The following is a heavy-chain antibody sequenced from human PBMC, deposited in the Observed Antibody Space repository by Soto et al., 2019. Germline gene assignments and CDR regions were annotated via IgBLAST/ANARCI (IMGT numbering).Heavy chain of an antibody. J-gene: IGHJ4*02. D-gene: IGHD2-2*01. Sequence: PGGSLRLSCAASGFTFSDYWMSWVRQAPGKGPEWVANIKFDGSEKQYLDSVKGRFSISRDNSRNSLFLQMNSLRAGDTAVYYCVKDGGYCSSTTCYSPRHHYFDSWGQGTLLTVSS. CDR3: VKDGGYCSSTTCYSPRHHYFDS. CDR1: GFTFSDYW. V-gene: IGHV3-7*03. CDR2: IKFDGSEK.